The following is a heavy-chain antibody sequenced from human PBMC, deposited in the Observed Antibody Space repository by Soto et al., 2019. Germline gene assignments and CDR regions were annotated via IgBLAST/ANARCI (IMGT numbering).Heavy chain of an antibody. CDR3: ARTLLYCSSTSCHYYYYGMDV. CDR2: INHSGST. V-gene: IGHV4-34*01. CDR1: GGSFSGYY. D-gene: IGHD2-2*01. Sequence: TLSLTCAVYGGSFSGYYWSWIRQPPGKGLEWIGEINHSGSTNYNPSLKSRVTISVDTSKNQFSLKLSSVTAADTAVYYCARTLLYCSSTSCHYYYYGMDVWGQGTTVTVSS. J-gene: IGHJ6*02.